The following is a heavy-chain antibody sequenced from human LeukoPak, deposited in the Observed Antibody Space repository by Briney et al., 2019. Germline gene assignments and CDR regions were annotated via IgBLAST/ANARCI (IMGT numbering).Heavy chain of an antibody. CDR1: GFTFSNAW. CDR3: TTECCGGDCYFDY. CDR2: IKSKTDGGTT. V-gene: IGHV3-15*01. Sequence: PGGSLRLSCAASGFTFSNAWMSWVRQAPGKGLEWVGRIKSKTDGGTTDYAAPVKGRFTISRDDSKNTMYLQMNSLKTEDTAVYYCTTECCGGDCYFDYWGQGTLVTVSS. D-gene: IGHD2-21*02. J-gene: IGHJ4*02.